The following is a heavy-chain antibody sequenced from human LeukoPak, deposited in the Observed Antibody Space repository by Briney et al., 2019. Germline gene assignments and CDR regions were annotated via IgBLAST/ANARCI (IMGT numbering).Heavy chain of an antibody. Sequence: ASVKVSCKAAGFSFVHYYMHWVRQAPGQGLEWTAIINPSGGGTTYAQKFQGRVTVTMDTSTRTVYMDLSSLRSDDTAVYYCARGDRLPGYSAPVGDYWGQGTLVTVSS. V-gene: IGHV1-46*01. D-gene: IGHD3-9*01. J-gene: IGHJ4*02. CDR3: ARGDRLPGYSAPVGDY. CDR2: INPSGGGT. CDR1: GFSFVHYY.